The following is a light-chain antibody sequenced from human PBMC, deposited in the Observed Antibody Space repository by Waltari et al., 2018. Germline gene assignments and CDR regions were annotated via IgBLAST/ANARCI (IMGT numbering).Light chain of an antibody. CDR2: QHN. J-gene: IGLJ2*01. Sequence: SYDLTQPPSVSVSPGQTARIPCSGDQLDINYASWYQQKPGQSPVLVIYQHNRRPSGISERFSGSNSGNTATLTISGTQAMDEADYYCQTWDRTTVVFGGGTKLTVL. V-gene: IGLV3-1*01. CDR1: QLDINY. CDR3: QTWDRTTVV.